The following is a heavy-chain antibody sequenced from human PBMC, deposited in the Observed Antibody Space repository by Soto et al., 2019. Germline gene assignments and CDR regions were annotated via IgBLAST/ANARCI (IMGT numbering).Heavy chain of an antibody. Sequence: SETLSLTCAAYGGSFSGYYWSWIRQPPGKGLEWIGEINHSGSTTYNPALKSRVTIAVDTSKNQFSLRLSCVTAADTAVYYSARAATVNTFFGYWGQGTLVTVSS. V-gene: IGHV4-34*01. CDR2: INHSGST. J-gene: IGHJ4*02. CDR3: ARAATVNTFFGY. CDR1: GGSFSGYY. D-gene: IGHD4-17*01.